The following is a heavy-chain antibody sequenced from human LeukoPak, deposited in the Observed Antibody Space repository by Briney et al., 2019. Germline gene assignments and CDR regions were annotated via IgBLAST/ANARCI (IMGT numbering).Heavy chain of an antibody. V-gene: IGHV3-30-3*01. J-gene: IGHJ6*03. CDR1: GFSFTTYA. Sequence: GGSLRLSCAASGFSFTTYAMHWVRQAPGKGLEWVAVISYDRSNKYYADSVKSRFTISRDNSKNTLYLQMNSLRAEDTAVYYCARGIAARPGYYYYYMDVWGKGTTVTVSS. D-gene: IGHD6-6*01. CDR2: ISYDRSNK. CDR3: ARGIAARPGYYYYYMDV.